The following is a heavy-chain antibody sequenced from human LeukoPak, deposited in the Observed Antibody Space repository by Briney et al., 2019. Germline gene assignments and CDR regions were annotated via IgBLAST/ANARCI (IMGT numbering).Heavy chain of an antibody. CDR2: ISWDGGST. J-gene: IGHJ6*03. CDR3: AKGGSYYYYYMDV. D-gene: IGHD3-16*01. Sequence: GGSLRLSCAASGFTFSSYAMHWVRQAPGKGLEWVSLISWDGGSTYYADSVKGRFTISRDNSKNSLYLQMNSLRAEDTALYYCAKGGSYYYYYMDVWGKGTTVTVSS. CDR1: GFTFSSYA. V-gene: IGHV3-43D*03.